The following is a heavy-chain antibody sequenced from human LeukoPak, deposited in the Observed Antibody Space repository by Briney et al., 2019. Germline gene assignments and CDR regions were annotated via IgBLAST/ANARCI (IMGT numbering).Heavy chain of an antibody. D-gene: IGHD6-6*01. V-gene: IGHV4-34*01. Sequence: SETLSLACAVYGGSFSGYYWSWIRQPPGRGLEWIGEINHYGSTNYNPSLKSRVTISADTSKNQFSLKLNSVTAADTAVYYCASGRLVCSQPFDYWGQGTLVTVSS. CDR2: INHYGST. J-gene: IGHJ4*02. CDR1: GGSFSGYY. CDR3: ASGRLVCSQPFDY.